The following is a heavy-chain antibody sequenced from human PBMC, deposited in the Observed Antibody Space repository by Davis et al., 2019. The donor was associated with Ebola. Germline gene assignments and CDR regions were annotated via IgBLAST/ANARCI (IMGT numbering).Heavy chain of an antibody. CDR2: IYYSGST. Sequence: SETLSLTCTVSCGSISSYYWSWIRQPPGKGLEWIGYIYYSGSTNYNPSLKSRVTISVDTSKNQFSLKLSSVTAADTAVYYCARGGAIWFGELLSTYYYYGMDVWGKGTTVTVSS. CDR1: CGSISSYY. CDR3: ARGGAIWFGELLSTYYYYGMDV. D-gene: IGHD3-10*01. J-gene: IGHJ6*04. V-gene: IGHV4-59*12.